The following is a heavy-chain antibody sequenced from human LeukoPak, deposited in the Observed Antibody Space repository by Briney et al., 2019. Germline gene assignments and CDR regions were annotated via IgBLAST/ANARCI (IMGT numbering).Heavy chain of an antibody. CDR1: GGTFSSYA. CDR2: IIPIFGTA. J-gene: IGHJ4*02. D-gene: IGHD4-17*01. Sequence: ASVKVSCKASGGTFSSYAISWVRQAPGQGLEWMGGIIPIFGTANYAQKFQGRVTITADGSTSTAYMELSSLRSEDTAVYYCARPPIYGDYYYFDYWGQGTLVTVSS. CDR3: ARPPIYGDYYYFDY. V-gene: IGHV1-69*13.